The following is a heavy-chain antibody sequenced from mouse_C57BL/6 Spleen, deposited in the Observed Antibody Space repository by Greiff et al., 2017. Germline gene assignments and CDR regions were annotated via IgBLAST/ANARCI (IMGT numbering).Heavy chain of an antibody. CDR1: GYAFSSYW. V-gene: IGHV1-80*01. CDR2: IYPGDGDT. Sequence: VQLQQSGAELVKPGASVTISCKASGYAFSSYWMNWVKQRPGKGLEWIGQIYPGDGDTNYNGKFKGKATLTADKSSSTAYMQLSSLTSEDSAVYFCARGRVLEGYFDDWGQGTTLTVSS. J-gene: IGHJ2*01. CDR3: ARGRVLEGYFDD.